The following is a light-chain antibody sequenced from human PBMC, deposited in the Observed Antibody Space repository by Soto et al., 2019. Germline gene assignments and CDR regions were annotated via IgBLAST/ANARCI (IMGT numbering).Light chain of an antibody. CDR3: SAYTSSSTPVV. V-gene: IGLV2-14*01. CDR2: DVS. Sequence: QSALTQPASVSGSPGQSITISFTGTSSDVGGYNYVSWYQQHTGKAPKLMIYDVSNRPSGVSNRFSGSKSGNTASLTISGLQAEDEADYYCSAYTSSSTPVVFGGGT. CDR1: SSDVGGYNY. J-gene: IGLJ2*01.